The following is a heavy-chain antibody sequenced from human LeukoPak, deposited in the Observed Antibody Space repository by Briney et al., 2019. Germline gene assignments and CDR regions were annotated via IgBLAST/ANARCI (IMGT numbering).Heavy chain of an antibody. CDR3: ARENGDHAAWFDP. Sequence: ASVKVSCKASGGTFSSYAISWVRQAPGQGLEWMGRIIPTLGIANYAQKFQGRVTITADKSTSTAYMELSSLRSEDTAVYYCARENGDHAAWFDPWGQGTLVTVSS. CDR2: IIPTLGIA. V-gene: IGHV1-69*04. CDR1: GGTFSSYA. D-gene: IGHD4-17*01. J-gene: IGHJ5*02.